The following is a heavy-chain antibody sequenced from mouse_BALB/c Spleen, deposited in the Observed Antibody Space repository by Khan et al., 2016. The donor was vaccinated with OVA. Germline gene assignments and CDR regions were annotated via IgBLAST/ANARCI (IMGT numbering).Heavy chain of an antibody. Sequence: QVQLQQSGAELVKPGASVKLSCKTSGYTFTSYWIQWVKQRPGQGLGWIGEIFPGTGTPYSNENFKGKATLTIDTYSTTAYMQLSSLTSEDSAVYFCARGYFGNYEFAYWGQGTLVTVST. D-gene: IGHD2-1*01. J-gene: IGHJ3*01. V-gene: IGHV1S132*01. CDR3: ARGYFGNYEFAY. CDR2: IFPGTGTP. CDR1: GYTFTSYW.